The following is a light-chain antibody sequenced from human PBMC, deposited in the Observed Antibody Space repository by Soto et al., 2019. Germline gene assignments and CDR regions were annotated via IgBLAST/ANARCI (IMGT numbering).Light chain of an antibody. CDR2: DAS. Sequence: EIVLTQSPGTLSLSPGERATLSCRASQSLSSDYLAWYQQKPGQAPRLLIYDASNRVTGIPDRFSGGGSATDFTLTISRLEPEDFVVYYCQQYHTSPLTFGGGTKVEI. J-gene: IGKJ4*01. CDR1: QSLSSDY. CDR3: QQYHTSPLT. V-gene: IGKV3-20*01.